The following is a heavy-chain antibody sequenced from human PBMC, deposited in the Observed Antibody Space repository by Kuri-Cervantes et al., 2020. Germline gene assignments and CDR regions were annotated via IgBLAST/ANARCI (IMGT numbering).Heavy chain of an antibody. CDR2: INHSGST. CDR1: GYPISSGYY. Sequence: SETLSLTCAVSGYPISSGYYWGWIRQPPGKGLEWIGEINHSGSTNYNPSLKSRVTISVDTSKNQFSLKLSSVTAADTAVYYCARGIPVDAFDIWGQGTMVTVSS. J-gene: IGHJ3*02. V-gene: IGHV4-38-2*01. CDR3: ARGIPVDAFDI.